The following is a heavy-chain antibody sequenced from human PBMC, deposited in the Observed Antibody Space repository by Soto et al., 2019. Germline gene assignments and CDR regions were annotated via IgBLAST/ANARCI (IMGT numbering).Heavy chain of an antibody. V-gene: IGHV4-30-4*01. CDR2: IYYSGST. Sequence: ASETLSLTCTVSGGSISSGDYYWSWIRQPPGKGLEWIGYIYYSGSTYYNPSLKSRVTISVDTSKNQFSLKLSSVTAADTAVYYCASVDTAMVLDIWGQGTMVTVSS. D-gene: IGHD5-18*01. J-gene: IGHJ3*02. CDR1: GGSISSGDYY. CDR3: ASVDTAMVLDI.